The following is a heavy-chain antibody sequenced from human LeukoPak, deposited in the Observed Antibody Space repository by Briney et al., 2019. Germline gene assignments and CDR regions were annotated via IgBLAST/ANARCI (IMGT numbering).Heavy chain of an antibody. CDR3: ARGVVVVPDANYYYYMDV. V-gene: IGHV4-34*01. CDR1: GASFSGYY. J-gene: IGHJ6*03. CDR2: INHSEST. Sequence: SETLSLTCAVYGASFSGYYWSWIRQPPGKGLEWIGEINHSESTNYNPPLKSRVTILVDTSKNQFSLKLSSVTVADTAVYYCARGVVVVPDANYYYYMDVWGKGTTVTVSS. D-gene: IGHD2-2*01.